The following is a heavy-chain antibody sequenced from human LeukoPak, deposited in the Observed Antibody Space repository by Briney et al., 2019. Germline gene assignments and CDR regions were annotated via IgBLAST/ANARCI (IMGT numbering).Heavy chain of an antibody. CDR2: INQDGSEK. Sequence: GGSLRLSCAASGFTFGSYWMNWVRQAPGKGLEWVANINQDGSEKYYVDSVKGRFTISRDNAKNSLYLQMNSLRAEDTAVYYCARDGDRLPFDYWGQGTLVTVSS. V-gene: IGHV3-7*01. CDR1: GFTFGSYW. D-gene: IGHD4-17*01. J-gene: IGHJ4*02. CDR3: ARDGDRLPFDY.